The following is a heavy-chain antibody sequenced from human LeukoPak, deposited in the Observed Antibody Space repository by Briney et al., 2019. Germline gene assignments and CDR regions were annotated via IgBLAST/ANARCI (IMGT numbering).Heavy chain of an antibody. J-gene: IGHJ6*02. CDR1: GGSISSGGYS. CDR3: ARDRGVPAAMHYYGMDV. D-gene: IGHD2-2*01. CDR2: IYYSGST. Sequence: PSQTLSLTCTVSGGSISSGGYSWSWIRQHPGKGLEWIGYIYYSGSTNYNPSLKSRVTISVDTSKNQFSLKLSSVTAADTAVYYCARDRGVPAAMHYYGMDVWGQGTTVTVSS. V-gene: IGHV4-31*03.